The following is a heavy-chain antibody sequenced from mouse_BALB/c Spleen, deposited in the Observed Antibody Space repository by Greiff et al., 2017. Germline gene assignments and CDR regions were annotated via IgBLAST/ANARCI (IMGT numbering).Heavy chain of an antibody. J-gene: IGHJ2*01. CDR3: ARPYYYGSSQYCFDY. CDR1: GYTFTSYY. D-gene: IGHD1-1*01. CDR2: IYPGNVNT. Sequence: QVQLQQSGPELVKPGASVRISCKASGYTFTSYYIHWVKQRPGQGLEWIGWIYPGNVNTKYNEKFKGKATLTADKSSSTAYMQLSSLTSEDSAVYFCARPYYYGSSQYCFDYWGQGTTLTVSS. V-gene: IGHV1S56*01.